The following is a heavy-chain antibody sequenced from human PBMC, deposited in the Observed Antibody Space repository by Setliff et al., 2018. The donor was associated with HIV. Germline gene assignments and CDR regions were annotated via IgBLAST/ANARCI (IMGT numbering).Heavy chain of an antibody. D-gene: IGHD1-26*01. J-gene: IGHJ5*02. CDR3: ALASIVSTARWNH. CDR1: GYTFTGYY. Sequence: GASVKVSCKASGYTFTGYYMYWVRQAPGQGLQWVGWINPNSGGTKYAQKFQGRATMTRDTSISTAYMDLSSLTSDDTAVYYCALASIVSTARWNHWGRGTLVTVSS. CDR2: INPNSGGT. V-gene: IGHV1-2*02.